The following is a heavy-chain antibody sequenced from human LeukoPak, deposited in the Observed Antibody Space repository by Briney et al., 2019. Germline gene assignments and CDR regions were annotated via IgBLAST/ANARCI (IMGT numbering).Heavy chain of an antibody. CDR3: AGYGSGSDFDAFDI. V-gene: IGHV1-69*13. CDR1: GGTFSSYA. J-gene: IGHJ3*02. D-gene: IGHD3-10*01. CDR2: IVPIFGTA. Sequence: GASVKVSCKASGGTFSSYAISWVRQAPGQGLEWMGGIVPIFGTANYAQKFQGRVTITADESTSTAYMELSSLRSEDTAAYYCAGYGSGSDFDAFDIWGQGTMVTVSS.